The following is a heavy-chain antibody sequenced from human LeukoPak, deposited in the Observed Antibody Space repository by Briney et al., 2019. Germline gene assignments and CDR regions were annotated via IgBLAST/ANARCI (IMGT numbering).Heavy chain of an antibody. CDR2: ISYDGSNK. D-gene: IGHD4-17*01. Sequence: PGGSLRLSCAASGFTFSNFAVHWVRQAPGKGLEWVAVISYDGSNKYYADSVKGRFAISRDNSKNTLYLQMNSLTTEDTAVYYCARAPYGGTFYNWFDPWGQGTLVTVSS. CDR1: GFTFSNFA. CDR3: ARAPYGGTFYNWFDP. V-gene: IGHV3-30*09. J-gene: IGHJ5*02.